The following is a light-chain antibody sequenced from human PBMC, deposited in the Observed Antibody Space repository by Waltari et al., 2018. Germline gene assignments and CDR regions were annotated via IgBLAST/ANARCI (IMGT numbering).Light chain of an antibody. Sequence: QSVLTQPPSTSGTPGQRVTISCSGSSSNIGSNYVYWYQHLPGTAPQLLIYTDDQRPSGVPDRFSCSKSCTSASLAISGLQSDDESDYFCAAWDDTLSAVVFGGGTKLTVL. CDR3: AAWDDTLSAVV. J-gene: IGLJ2*01. CDR1: SSNIGSNY. CDR2: TDD. V-gene: IGLV1-47*02.